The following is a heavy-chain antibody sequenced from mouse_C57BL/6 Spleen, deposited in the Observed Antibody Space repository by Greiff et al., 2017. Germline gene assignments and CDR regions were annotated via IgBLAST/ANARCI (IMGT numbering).Heavy chain of an antibody. CDR3: TRAIYYDYDFDY. CDR1: GFTFSDAW. Sequence: EVMLVESGGGLVQPGGSMKLSCAASGFTFSDAWMDWVRQSPEKGLEWVAEIRNKANNHATYYAESVKGRFTISRDDSKSSVYLQMNSLRAEDTGIYYCTRAIYYDYDFDYWGQGTTLTVSS. CDR2: IRNKANNHAT. J-gene: IGHJ2*01. V-gene: IGHV6-6*01. D-gene: IGHD2-4*01.